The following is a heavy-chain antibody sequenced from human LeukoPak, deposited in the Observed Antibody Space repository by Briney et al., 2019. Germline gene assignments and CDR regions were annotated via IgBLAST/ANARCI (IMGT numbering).Heavy chain of an antibody. CDR1: GFTFDDYA. CDR3: AREAGYYDSSGYYYFDY. D-gene: IGHD3-22*01. J-gene: IGHJ4*02. Sequence: GGSLRLSCAASGFTFDDYAMHCVRQAPGKGLEWVSGISWNSGSIGYADSVKGRFTISRDNAKNSPYLQMNSLRAEDTALCYCAREAGYYDSSGYYYFDYWGQGTLVTVSS. V-gene: IGHV3-9*01. CDR2: ISWNSGSI.